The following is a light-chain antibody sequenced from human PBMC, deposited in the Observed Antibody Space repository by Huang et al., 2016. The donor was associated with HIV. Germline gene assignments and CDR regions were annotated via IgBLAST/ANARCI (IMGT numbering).Light chain of an antibody. CDR1: QSVSSTY. J-gene: IGKJ5*01. CDR3: QQYGGSPIT. CDR2: GAS. V-gene: IGKV3-20*01. Sequence: EIVLTQSPGTLSLFPGERATLPCRASQSVSSTYLAWYQQKPGQAPRLLIYGASNGGTGIPARFSGSGSGTGFTLSISRVEPEDFAVYYCQQYGGSPITFGQGTRLEIK.